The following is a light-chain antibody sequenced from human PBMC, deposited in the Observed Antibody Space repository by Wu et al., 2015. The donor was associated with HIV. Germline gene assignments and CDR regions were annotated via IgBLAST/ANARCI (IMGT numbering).Light chain of an antibody. CDR1: QDISHY. V-gene: IGKV1-27*01. CDR2: DAS. CDR3: QQRSDWPQFT. J-gene: IGKJ3*01. Sequence: QMTQSPSSLSAFVGDRVTFTCRASQDISHYLAWYQQKPGKVPKLVIFDASRLESGVPPRFSGSASGTDFTLTISSLEPEDFAVYYCQQRSDWPQFTFGPGTKVDI.